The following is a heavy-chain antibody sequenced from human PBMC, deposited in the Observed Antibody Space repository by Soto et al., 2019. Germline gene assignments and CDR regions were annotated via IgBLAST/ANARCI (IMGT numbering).Heavy chain of an antibody. V-gene: IGHV3-48*02. D-gene: IGHD2-15*01. CDR2: IRTISSAI. CDR3: ARETPSFDS. Sequence: QLVESGGGLVQPGGSLRLSCAASGFTFSDYPMNWVRQAPGKGLEWVSSIRTISSAIYFADSVRGRFTISRDNASNFLYLQMTILGDEDTAIYYCARETPSFDSWGQGTLVTVSS. CDR1: GFTFSDYP. J-gene: IGHJ4*02.